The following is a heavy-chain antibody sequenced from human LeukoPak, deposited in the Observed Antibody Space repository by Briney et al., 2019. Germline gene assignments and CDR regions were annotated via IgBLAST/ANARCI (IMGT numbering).Heavy chain of an antibody. V-gene: IGHV1-69*05. CDR1: GGTFSSYA. D-gene: IGHD4-17*01. J-gene: IGHJ4*02. Sequence: SVKVSCKASGGTFSSYAISWVRQAPGQGLEWMGGIIPIFGTANYAQKFQGRVTITTDESTSTAYMELSSLRSEDTAEYYCARAGEQIGYYFDYWGQGTLVTVSS. CDR3: ARAGEQIGYYFDY. CDR2: IIPIFGTA.